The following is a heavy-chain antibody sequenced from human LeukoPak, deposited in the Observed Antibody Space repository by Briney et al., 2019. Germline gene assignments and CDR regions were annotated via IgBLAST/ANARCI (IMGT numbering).Heavy chain of an antibody. D-gene: IGHD6-19*01. CDR2: ISSSSSTI. Sequence: PGGSLRLSCAASGFTSSSYGMNWVRQAPGKGLEWVSYISSSSSTIYYADSVKGRFTISRDNAKNSLYLQMNSLRAEDTAVYYCAGSVAGVAFDYWGQGTLVTVSS. J-gene: IGHJ4*02. CDR1: GFTSSSYG. CDR3: AGSVAGVAFDY. V-gene: IGHV3-48*01.